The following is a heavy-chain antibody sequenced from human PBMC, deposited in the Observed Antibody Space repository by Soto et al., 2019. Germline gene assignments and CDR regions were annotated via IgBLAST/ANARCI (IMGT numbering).Heavy chain of an antibody. CDR2: ISAYNGTT. V-gene: IGHV1-18*01. CDR3: ATAKRGTVSLLAA. Sequence: ASVKVSCKASGYTFTSYGISWVRKAPGQGLEWMGWISAYNGTTNYAQKLQGRVTMTTDTSTSTAYMELRSLKSDDTAVFYCATAKRGTVSLLAAWGQGTLVTVSS. J-gene: IGHJ5*01. D-gene: IGHD4-4*01. CDR1: GYTFTSYG.